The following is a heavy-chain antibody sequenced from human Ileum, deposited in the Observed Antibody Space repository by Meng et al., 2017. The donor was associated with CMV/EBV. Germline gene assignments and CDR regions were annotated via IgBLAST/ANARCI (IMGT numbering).Heavy chain of an antibody. V-gene: IGHV4-30-4*01. D-gene: IGHD6-6*01. CDR1: GDPLSTGDYY. CDR2: IYYSGST. J-gene: IGHJ4*02. CDR3: ARVWGIAVRPLDY. Sequence: VPLQAAGPGLVKPSQTLSLNCTVSGDPLSTGDYYWSWIRQPPGKGPEWIGYIYYSGSTLYNPSLKSPVTISLDKSKNQFSLRLRSVTAADTAVYYCARVWGIAVRPLDYWGQGTLVTVSS.